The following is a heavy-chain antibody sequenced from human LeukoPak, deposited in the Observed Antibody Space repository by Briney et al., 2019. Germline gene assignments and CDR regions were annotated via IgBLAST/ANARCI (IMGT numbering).Heavy chain of an antibody. CDR1: GFTFSSYA. D-gene: IGHD3-10*01. V-gene: IGHV3-30*04. CDR3: ARSPRPLYYGSCMDV. Sequence: GGSLRLSCAASGFTFSSYAMHWVGQAPGKGVEGVAVISYDGSNKYYADSVKGRLTICRENSKKTLYMQMNSLTPEDTAVYYCARSPRPLYYGSCMDVWGKGTTVTVSS. J-gene: IGHJ6*04. CDR2: ISYDGSNK.